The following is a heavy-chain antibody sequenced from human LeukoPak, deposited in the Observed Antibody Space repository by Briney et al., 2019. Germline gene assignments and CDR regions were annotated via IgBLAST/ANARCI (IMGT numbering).Heavy chain of an antibody. V-gene: IGHV4-59*02. CDR2: IHHSGNS. CDR3: TRGHWGLQS. D-gene: IGHD7-27*01. CDR1: GASVTDYC. Sequence: KSSETLSLTCTVSGASVTDYCWSWIRQSPGKGLEWISYIHHSGNSDYNPSLRSRVTTSLDTSKNQFSLNLISVTAADTAVYYCTRGHWGLQSWSQGTLVTVSS. J-gene: IGHJ5*02.